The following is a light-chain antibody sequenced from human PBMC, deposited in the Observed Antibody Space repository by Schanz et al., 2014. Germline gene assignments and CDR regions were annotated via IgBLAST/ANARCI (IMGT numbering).Light chain of an antibody. V-gene: IGLV2-18*02. CDR3: SSYAGTNNWVV. Sequence: QSALTQPPSVSGSPGQSVTISCTGTSSDVGSYNRVSWYQQPPGTAPKLMIYEVSNRPSGVPDRFSGSKSGNTASLTISGLQAEDEADYYCSSYAGTNNWVVFGGGTKLTVL. CDR1: SSDVGSYNR. CDR2: EVS. J-gene: IGLJ2*01.